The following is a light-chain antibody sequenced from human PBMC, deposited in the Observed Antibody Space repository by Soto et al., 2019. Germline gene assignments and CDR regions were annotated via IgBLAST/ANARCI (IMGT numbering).Light chain of an antibody. V-gene: IGKV1-12*01. CDR2: GAS. J-gene: IGKJ5*01. CDR1: QGISTW. CDR3: QQYNNWPPIT. Sequence: EIQMTQSPSSVSASVGDRVTITCRASQGISTWLAWYQQKAGKAPNLLIYGASNLHSGVPSRFSGSGSGTNFTLTISSLQSEDFAVYYCQQYNNWPPITFGQGTRLEI.